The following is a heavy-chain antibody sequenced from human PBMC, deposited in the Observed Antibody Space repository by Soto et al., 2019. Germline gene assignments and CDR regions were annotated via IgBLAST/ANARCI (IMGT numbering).Heavy chain of an antibody. CDR2: ISGGGGST. CDR1: GFTFSLSA. D-gene: IGHD3-9*01. J-gene: IGHJ4*02. V-gene: IGHV3-23*01. Sequence: EVQLLESGGGFVQPGESLRLSCAASGFTFSLSAMSWVRQAPGRGLEWVSSISGGGGSTEYADSVKGRFTISRDNSKDTVNLQMTSLRAEDTAVYYCAKGPEYDILTGCDYWGQGGLVTVSS. CDR3: AKGPEYDILTGCDY.